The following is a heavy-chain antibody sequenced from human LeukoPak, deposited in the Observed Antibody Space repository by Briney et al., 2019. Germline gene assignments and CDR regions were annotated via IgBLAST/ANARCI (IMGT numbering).Heavy chain of an antibody. CDR1: GGSISSSSYY. V-gene: IGHV4-39*07. D-gene: IGHD3-10*01. CDR2: IYYSGST. J-gene: IGHJ4*02. CDR3: ATRDHSRTYMVPLDS. Sequence: SETLSLTCTVSGGSISSSSYYWGWIRQPPGKGLEWIGSIYYSGSTYYNPSLKSRVTISVDTSKNQFSLKLSSVTAADTAIYFCATRDHSRTYMVPLDSWGQGTLVTVSS.